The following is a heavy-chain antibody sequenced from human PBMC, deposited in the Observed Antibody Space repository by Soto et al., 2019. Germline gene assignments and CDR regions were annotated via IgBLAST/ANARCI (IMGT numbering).Heavy chain of an antibody. V-gene: IGHV3-53*04. CDR1: GFTVSSNY. CDR2: VYSGGAT. D-gene: IGHD3-10*01. Sequence: EVRLVESGGGLVQPGGSLRLSCAAFGFTVSSNYMTWVRLAPGKGLEWVSLVYSGGATHYAASVKGRFTISTHSSQNTLFLQMNSLRTEDTATYDCVRGRYGSEIHWGQGTKVPGSS. CDR3: VRGRYGSEIH. J-gene: IGHJ4*02.